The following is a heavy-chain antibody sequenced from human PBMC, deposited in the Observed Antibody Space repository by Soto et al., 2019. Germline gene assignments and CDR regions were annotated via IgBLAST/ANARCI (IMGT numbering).Heavy chain of an antibody. CDR3: ARDVMRYCSGGSCYRFDY. CDR2: ISAYNGNT. CDR1: GYTLTSYG. V-gene: IGHV1-18*04. J-gene: IGHJ4*02. D-gene: IGHD2-15*01. Sequence: ASVKVSCKASGYTLTSYGISWVRQAPGQGLEWMGWISAYNGNTNYAQKLQGRVTMTTDTSTSTAYMELRSLRSDDTAVYYCARDVMRYCSGGSCYRFDYWGQGTLVTVSS.